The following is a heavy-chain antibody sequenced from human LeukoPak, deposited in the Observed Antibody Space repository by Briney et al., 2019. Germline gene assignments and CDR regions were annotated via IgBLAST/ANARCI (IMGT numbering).Heavy chain of an antibody. CDR3: ARTYGSGTNRFDP. CDR1: GFTFNTYA. Sequence: PGGSLRLSCAASGFTFNTYAMNWVRQAPGKGLEWISGINWNGGSTGYADSVKGRFTISRDNAKNSLYLQMNSLRAEDTALYHCARTYGSGTNRFDPWGEGTLVTVSS. D-gene: IGHD3-10*01. V-gene: IGHV3-20*01. J-gene: IGHJ5*02. CDR2: INWNGGST.